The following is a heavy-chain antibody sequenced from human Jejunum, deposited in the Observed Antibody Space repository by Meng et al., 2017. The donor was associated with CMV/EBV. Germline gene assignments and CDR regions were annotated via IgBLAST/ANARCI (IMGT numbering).Heavy chain of an antibody. D-gene: IGHD6-6*01. CDR3: ARTGIGARQFDY. CDR2: ISADNGNT. CDR1: GYILTNFG. V-gene: IGHV1-18*01. J-gene: IGHJ4*02. Sequence: ASGYILTNFGNSWVGQAPGQGLEWMGWISADNGNTDYAQNLQGRVTMTTDTSTSTAYMELGSLRSDDAAVYYCARTGIGARQFDYWGQGILVTVSS.